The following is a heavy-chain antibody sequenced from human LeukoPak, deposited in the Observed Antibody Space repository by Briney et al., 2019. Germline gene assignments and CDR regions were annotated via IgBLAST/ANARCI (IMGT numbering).Heavy chain of an antibody. CDR1: GFTFSSYD. CDR2: IGTAGDT. CDR3: AREARYSGSYYYHGMDV. V-gene: IGHV3-13*01. J-gene: IGHJ6*02. D-gene: IGHD1-26*01. Sequence: GGSLRLSCAASGFTFSSYDMHWVRQATGKGLEWVSAIGTAGDTYYPGSVKGRFTISRENAENSLYLQMNSLRAGDTAVYYCAREARYSGSYYYHGMDVWGQGTTVTVSS.